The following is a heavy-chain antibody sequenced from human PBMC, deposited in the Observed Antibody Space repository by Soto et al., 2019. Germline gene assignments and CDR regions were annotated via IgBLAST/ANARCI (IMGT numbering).Heavy chain of an antibody. CDR1: GGSISSYY. V-gene: IGHV4-59*12. D-gene: IGHD1-26*01. Sequence: SETLSLTCTVSGGSISSYYGSWIRQPPGKGLEWIGYIYYSGSSIYNPSLKNRVTISTMSNNKFSLELSSVTAADTAVYYCTRGLFSGSYYSGGWYYFDSWGQGTMVTVSS. CDR3: TRGLFSGSYYSGGWYYFDS. J-gene: IGHJ4*02. CDR2: IYYSGSS.